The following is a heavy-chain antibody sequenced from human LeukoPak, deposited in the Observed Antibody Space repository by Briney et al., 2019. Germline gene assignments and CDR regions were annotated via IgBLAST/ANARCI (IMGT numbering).Heavy chain of an antibody. CDR2: IIPIFGTA. CDR1: GGTFSSYA. V-gene: IGHV1-69*05. CDR3: AHYDSSGYPDY. Sequence: SVKVSCKASGGTFSSYAISWVRQAPGQGLEWMGGIIPIFGTANYAQKFQGRVTITTDESTSTAYMELSSLRPEDTAVYYCAHYDSSGYPDYWGQGTLVTVSS. J-gene: IGHJ4*02. D-gene: IGHD3-22*01.